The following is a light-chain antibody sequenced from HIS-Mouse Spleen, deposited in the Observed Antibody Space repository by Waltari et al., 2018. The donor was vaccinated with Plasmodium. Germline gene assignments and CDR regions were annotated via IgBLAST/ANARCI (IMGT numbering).Light chain of an antibody. CDR1: QSISSY. CDR3: QQNYNTWT. CDR2: AAS. J-gene: IGKJ1*01. Sequence: DIQMTQSPSSLSASVGDRVTITCRASQSISSYLNWYQQKPGKAPKLLIYAASSLQSGVTSRFSGSGSGTDFTLTISRLQPEDVATYYCQQNYNTWTFGQGTKVEIK. V-gene: IGKV1-39*01.